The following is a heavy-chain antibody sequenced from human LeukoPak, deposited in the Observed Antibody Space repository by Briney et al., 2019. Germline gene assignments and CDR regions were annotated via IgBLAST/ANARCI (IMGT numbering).Heavy chain of an antibody. CDR2: IIPIFGTA. J-gene: IGHJ5*02. CDR1: GGTFSSYA. CDR3: ARVPSLYCSGGSCYFRGWFDP. Sequence: SVKVSCKASGGTFSSYAISWVRQAPGQGLEWMGGIIPIFGTANYAQKFQGRVTITADESTSTAYMELSSLRSEDTAVYYCARVPSLYCSGGSCYFRGWFDPWGQGTLVTVSS. V-gene: IGHV1-69*13. D-gene: IGHD2-15*01.